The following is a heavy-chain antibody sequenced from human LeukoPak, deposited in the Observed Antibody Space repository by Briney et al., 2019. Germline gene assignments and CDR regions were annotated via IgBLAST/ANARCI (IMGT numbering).Heavy chain of an antibody. Sequence: SETLSLTCTVSGYSISSGYYWGWIRQPPGKGLEWIGSIYHSGSTYYNPSLKSRVTISVDTSKNQFSLKLSSVTAADTAVYYCARGKYYFDYWGQGTLVTVSS. CDR2: IYHSGST. CDR3: ARGKYYFDY. J-gene: IGHJ4*02. V-gene: IGHV4-38-2*02. CDR1: GYSISSGYY.